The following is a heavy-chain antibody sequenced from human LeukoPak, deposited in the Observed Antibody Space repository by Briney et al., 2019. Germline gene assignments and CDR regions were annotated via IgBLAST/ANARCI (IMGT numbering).Heavy chain of an antibody. D-gene: IGHD3-22*01. CDR3: ARAPYDSSGRGNFDY. CDR1: GYTFTSYG. CDR2: ISAYNGNT. Sequence: ASVKVSCKASGYTFTSYGISWVRQAPGQGLEWMGWISAYNGNTNYAQKLQGRVTMTRDTSTSTVYMELSSLRSEDTAVYYCARAPYDSSGRGNFDYWGQGTLVTVSS. V-gene: IGHV1-18*01. J-gene: IGHJ4*02.